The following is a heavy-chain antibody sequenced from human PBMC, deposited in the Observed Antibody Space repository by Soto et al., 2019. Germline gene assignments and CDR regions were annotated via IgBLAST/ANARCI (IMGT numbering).Heavy chain of an antibody. V-gene: IGHV4-34*01. D-gene: IGHD5-18*01. CDR1: GGSFSGYY. CDR2: VNYSGGT. CDR3: ARGRYSYGFDS. J-gene: IGHJ4*02. Sequence: QVQLQQRGAGLLKPSETLSLTCVVSGGSFSGYYWSWIRQSPGQGPEWIGEVNYSGGTNYNPSLESRVIISLDTSKSQFSLRLNSMPAADTAVYFCARGRYSYGFDSWGQGNLVTVSS.